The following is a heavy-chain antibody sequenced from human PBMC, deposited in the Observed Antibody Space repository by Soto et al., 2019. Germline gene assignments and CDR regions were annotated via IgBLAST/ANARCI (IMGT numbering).Heavy chain of an antibody. J-gene: IGHJ3*02. CDR3: ARRGDSSGDAFDI. V-gene: IGHV1-8*01. D-gene: IGHD3-22*01. Sequence: ASVKVSCQASGYTFTSYDINWVRQATGQGLEWMGWMNPNSGNTGYAQKFQGRVTMTRNTSISTAYMELSSLRSEDTAVYYCARRGDSSGDAFDIWGQGTMVTVSS. CDR2: MNPNSGNT. CDR1: GYTFTSYD.